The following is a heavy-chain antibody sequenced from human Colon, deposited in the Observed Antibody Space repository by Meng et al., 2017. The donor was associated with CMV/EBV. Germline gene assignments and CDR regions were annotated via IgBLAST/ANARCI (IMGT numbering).Heavy chain of an antibody. D-gene: IGHD6-19*01. J-gene: IGHJ4*02. V-gene: IGHV4-39*07. Sequence: GSLRLSCNVSGDSIRDGSYYWGWVRQPPGKGLEWIGDLYYSGSTYYNPSLKSRVTISVDTSKNQFSLKLSSVTAADTAVYYCASRIAVAGTDYWGQGTLVTVSS. CDR3: ASRIAVAGTDY. CDR2: LYYSGST. CDR1: GDSIRDGSYY.